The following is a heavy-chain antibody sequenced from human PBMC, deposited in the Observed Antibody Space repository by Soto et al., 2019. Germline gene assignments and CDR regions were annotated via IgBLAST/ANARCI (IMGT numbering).Heavy chain of an antibody. D-gene: IGHD2-2*02. J-gene: IGHJ4*02. V-gene: IGHV1-46*01. CDR1: GYTFTNFF. CDR2: INPSGGDT. Sequence: ASVKVSCKASGYTFTNFFIHWVRQAPGQGLEWMGIINPSGGDTTYAQKFQGRVTMTGDMSTSTVYMDLSSLRFEETAVYYCARDRRYCSGTSRFTFLGPDYWGQGTLVTVSS. CDR3: ARDRRYCSGTSRFTFLGPDY.